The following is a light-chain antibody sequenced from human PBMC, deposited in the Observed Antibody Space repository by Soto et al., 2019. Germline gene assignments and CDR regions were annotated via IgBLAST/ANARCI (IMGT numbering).Light chain of an antibody. J-gene: IGKJ4*01. CDR2: AAS. CDR1: QYISNY. Sequence: DIQMTQSPSSLSASVGDTVTITCRASQYISNYVAWFQQKPGQAPKSLIYAASKLHSGVPSKFTGSGSGTDFTLTISSLQPDDSATYYCQQYNNFPLTFGGGTKVEL. V-gene: IGKV1-16*02. CDR3: QQYNNFPLT.